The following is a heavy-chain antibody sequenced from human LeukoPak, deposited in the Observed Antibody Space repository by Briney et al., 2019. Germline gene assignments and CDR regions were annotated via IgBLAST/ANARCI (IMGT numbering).Heavy chain of an antibody. D-gene: IGHD6-19*01. V-gene: IGHV3-23*01. CDR3: AKEEVGAVAGRFDF. Sequence: GGSLRLSCAASGFIFSRYAMNWVRQAPGKGLEWVSGVCGSGATTYNADSVKGRFTISRDNSKNTLYLQMDSLRAEDTALYYCAKEEVGAVAGRFDFWGQGTLVTVSS. CDR2: VCGSGATT. CDR1: GFIFSRYA. J-gene: IGHJ4*02.